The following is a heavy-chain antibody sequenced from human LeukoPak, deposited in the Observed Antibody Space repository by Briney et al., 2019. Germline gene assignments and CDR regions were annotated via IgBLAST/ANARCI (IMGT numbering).Heavy chain of an antibody. CDR2: IYTSGST. J-gene: IGHJ4*02. CDR1: GFTFSDYY. CDR3: ARDSGYYDFWSGVADY. Sequence: PGGSLRLSCAASGFTFSDYYMSWIRQAPGKGLEWIGRIYTSGSTNYNPSLKSRVTISVDTSKNQFSLKLSSVTAADTAVYYCARDSGYYDFWSGVADYWGQGTLVTVSS. V-gene: IGHV4-4*08. D-gene: IGHD3-3*01.